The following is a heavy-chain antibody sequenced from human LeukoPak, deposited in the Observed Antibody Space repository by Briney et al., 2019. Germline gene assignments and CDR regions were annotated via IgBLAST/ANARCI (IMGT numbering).Heavy chain of an antibody. CDR3: ARDSTTRGYSYD. D-gene: IGHD5-18*01. Sequence: SVKVSCKASVGTFSSYAISWVRQAPGQGLEWMGRIIPILGIANYAQKFQGRVTITADKSTSTAYMELSSLRSEDTAVYYCARDSTTRGYSYDWGQGTLVTVSS. V-gene: IGHV1-69*04. CDR1: VGTFSSYA. CDR2: IIPILGIA. J-gene: IGHJ4*02.